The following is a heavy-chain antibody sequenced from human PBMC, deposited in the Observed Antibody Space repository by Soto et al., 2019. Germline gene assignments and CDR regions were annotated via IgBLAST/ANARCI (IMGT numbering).Heavy chain of an antibody. Sequence: QVQVVESGGGVVQPGRSLRLSCAASGITFSSYGMHWVRQAPGKGLERVAVISYDGINKYYADSVKGRFTVSRDNSKNTLYLQMNSLRDEDTALYYCARDFSRGGSGYYPFDSWGQGTLVTVSS. V-gene: IGHV3-30*03. J-gene: IGHJ4*02. CDR2: ISYDGINK. D-gene: IGHD3-22*01. CDR3: ARDFSRGGSGYYPFDS. CDR1: GITFSSYG.